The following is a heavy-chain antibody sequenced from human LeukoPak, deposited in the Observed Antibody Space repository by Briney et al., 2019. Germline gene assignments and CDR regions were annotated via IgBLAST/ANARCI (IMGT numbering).Heavy chain of an antibody. CDR3: AKDIGRWLQVSNYMDV. D-gene: IGHD5-24*01. CDR1: GFSLDDYA. Sequence: GRGLRVSCAAPGFSLDDYAMHWGPPAPGGGLGWVSGLCWNSGSIGYADSVKGRFTISRDNAKNSLYLQMNSLRAEDMALYYCAKDIGRWLQVSNYMDVWGKGTTVTVSS. V-gene: IGHV3-9*03. CDR2: LCWNSGSI. J-gene: IGHJ6*03.